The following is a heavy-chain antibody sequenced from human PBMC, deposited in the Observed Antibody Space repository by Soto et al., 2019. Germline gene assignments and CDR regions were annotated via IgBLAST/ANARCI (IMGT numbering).Heavy chain of an antibody. J-gene: IGHJ4*02. Sequence: PSETLSLTCTVSGGSISSSSYYCSWIRQPPGKGLEWIGFVYYTGIARYNPSLKSRVTMTTDTSTSTAYMELRSLRSDDTAVYFCAREAPPEDYWGQGTLVTVSS. V-gene: IGHV4-61*01. CDR2: VYYTGIA. CDR1: GGSISSSSYY. CDR3: AREAPPEDY.